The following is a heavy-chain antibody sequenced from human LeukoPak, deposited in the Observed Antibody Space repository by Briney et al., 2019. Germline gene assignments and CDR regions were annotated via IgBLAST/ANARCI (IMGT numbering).Heavy chain of an antibody. CDR2: IYDSGNT. CDR1: GGSISSSAYS. J-gene: IGHJ4*02. Sequence: SETLSLTCTVSGGSISSSAYSWGWIRQPPGKGLDWIGNIYDSGNTYYNPSLKSRVTISVDTSKNQFSLKLNSVTAADTAVYYCARQYGPGYSSTRYFDYWGQGTLVTVSS. D-gene: IGHD6-13*01. V-gene: IGHV4-39*01. CDR3: ARQYGPGYSSTRYFDY.